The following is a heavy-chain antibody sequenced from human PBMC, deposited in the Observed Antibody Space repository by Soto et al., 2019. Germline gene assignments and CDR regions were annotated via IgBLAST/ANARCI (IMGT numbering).Heavy chain of an antibody. D-gene: IGHD2-21*02. CDR2: LYWDDDK. CDR1: GLSLRTTGVG. Sequence: QVTLKESGPTLVKPTQTLTLTCTVSGLSLRTTGVGVGWVRQPPGKALEWLALLYWDDDKRYSPSLRSRLTIAKDISEKPVILTMTNFDTEDTATYYCAQSRCRGHCLEIYSSHAYNGLDVWGQGTTVTVSS. J-gene: IGHJ6*02. CDR3: AQSRCRGHCLEIYSSHAYNGLDV. V-gene: IGHV2-5*02.